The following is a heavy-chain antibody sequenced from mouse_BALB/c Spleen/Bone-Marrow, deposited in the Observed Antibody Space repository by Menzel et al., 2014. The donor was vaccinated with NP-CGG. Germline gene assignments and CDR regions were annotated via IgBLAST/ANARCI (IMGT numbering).Heavy chain of an antibody. J-gene: IGHJ2*01. CDR2: INPYNGAT. CDR3: AEGGYGNVFDY. Sequence: VQLQQSGPELVKPGASVKISCKASGYSFTGYYMHWVKQSHVKSLEWIGRINPYNGATSYNQNFKDKASLTVDKSSSTAYMELHSPTSEDSVVYYCAEGGYGNVFDYWGQGTTLTVSS. V-gene: IGHV1-31*01. D-gene: IGHD2-1*01. CDR1: GYSFTGYY.